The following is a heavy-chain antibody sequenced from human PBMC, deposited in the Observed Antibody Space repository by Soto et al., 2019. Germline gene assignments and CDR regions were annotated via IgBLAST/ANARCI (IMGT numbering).Heavy chain of an antibody. CDR2: ISYDGSNK. CDR3: ASDYDSSGYYTLVDY. D-gene: IGHD3-22*01. Sequence: GGSLRLSCAASGFTFSSYAMHWVRQAPGKGLEWVAVISYDGSNKYYADSVKGRFTISRDNSKNTLYLQMNSLRAEDTAVYYCASDYDSSGYYTLVDYWGQGTLVTVSS. J-gene: IGHJ4*02. CDR1: GFTFSSYA. V-gene: IGHV3-30-3*01.